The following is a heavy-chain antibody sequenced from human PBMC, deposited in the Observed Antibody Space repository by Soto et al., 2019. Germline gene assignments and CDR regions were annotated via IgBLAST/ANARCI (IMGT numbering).Heavy chain of an antibody. V-gene: IGHV1-2*02. CDR1: GYTFTGYY. Sequence: ASVKVSCKASGYTFTGYYMHWVRQAPGQGLEWMGWINPNSGGTNYAQKFQGRVTMTRDTSISTAYMELSRLRSDDTAVYYCARDFGGYDAYYFDYWGQGTLVTVS. D-gene: IGHD5-12*01. J-gene: IGHJ4*02. CDR2: INPNSGGT. CDR3: ARDFGGYDAYYFDY.